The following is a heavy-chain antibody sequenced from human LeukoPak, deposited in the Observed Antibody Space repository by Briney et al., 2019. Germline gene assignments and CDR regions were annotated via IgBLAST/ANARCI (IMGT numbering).Heavy chain of an antibody. V-gene: IGHV1-18*01. CDR3: VRISTSCYDP. CDR2: SSTYFGNT. CDR1: GYTFTSNA. Sequence: ASVKVSCKASGYTFTSNAITWVRQAPGQGLEWMGWSSTYFGNTRYAQKFQGRVTMTTDTSTSTAYMELRNLTSDDTAVYYCVRISTSCYDPWGQGTLVIVSS. J-gene: IGHJ5*02. D-gene: IGHD2-2*01.